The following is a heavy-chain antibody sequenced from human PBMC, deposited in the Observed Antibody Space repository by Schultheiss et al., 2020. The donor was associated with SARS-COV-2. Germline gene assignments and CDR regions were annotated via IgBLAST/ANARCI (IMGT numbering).Heavy chain of an antibody. Sequence: SETLSLTCAVYGGSFSGYYWSWIRQPPGKGLEWIGEINHSGSTNYNPSLKSRVTISVDTSKNQFSLKLSSVTAADTAVYYCARGYYGSGSYYDYWGQGTLVTVSS. CDR3: ARGYYGSGSYYDY. D-gene: IGHD3-10*01. J-gene: IGHJ4*02. V-gene: IGHV4-34*01. CDR1: GGSFSGYY. CDR2: INHSGST.